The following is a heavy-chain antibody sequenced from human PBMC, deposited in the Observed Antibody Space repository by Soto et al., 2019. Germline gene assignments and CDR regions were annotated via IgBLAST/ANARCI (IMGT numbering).Heavy chain of an antibody. CDR3: AKKVNSGPGSQYFDH. CDR2: IGDTGVST. D-gene: IGHD3-10*01. CDR1: RFTFSRYA. Sequence: PGASLSLSCVASRFTFSRYAMSWVRQAPGEGLELVSAIGDTGVSTYYAASVKGRFTISRDNSKNMLFLQMHSLRAEDTAIYYCAKKVNSGPGSQYFDHWGQGTLVNVSS. V-gene: IGHV3-23*01. J-gene: IGHJ4*02.